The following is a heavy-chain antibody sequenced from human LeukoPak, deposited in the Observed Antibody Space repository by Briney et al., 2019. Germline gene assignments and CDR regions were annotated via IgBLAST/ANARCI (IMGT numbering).Heavy chain of an antibody. J-gene: IGHJ4*02. CDR3: AMDSGNSPFDY. V-gene: IGHV3-33*01. Sequence: GRSLRLSCAASGFTFSRYGMHWVRQVPGKGLEWVAVIWSDGSNKYYADSVKGRFTISRDNSKNMLYLQMNSLRAEDTAVYYCAMDSGNSPFDYWGQGTLVIVSS. CDR2: IWSDGSNK. D-gene: IGHD1-26*01. CDR1: GFTFSRYG.